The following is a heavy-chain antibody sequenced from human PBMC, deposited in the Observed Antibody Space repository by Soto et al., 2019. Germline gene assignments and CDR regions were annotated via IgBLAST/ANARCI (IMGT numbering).Heavy chain of an antibody. D-gene: IGHD3-16*01. CDR2: IIPIIGVT. J-gene: IGHJ4*02. Sequence: QVQLVQSGAEVKRPGSSVKVSCESSGDTFNSYVISWVRQAPGQGLEWMGGIIPIIGVTHYAQKFQGRVTISALSSTGTAYMVLTNLGFEDTALYYCARESLGAKGADHWGQGTLVTVSS. CDR1: GDTFNSYV. V-gene: IGHV1-69*17. CDR3: ARESLGAKGADH.